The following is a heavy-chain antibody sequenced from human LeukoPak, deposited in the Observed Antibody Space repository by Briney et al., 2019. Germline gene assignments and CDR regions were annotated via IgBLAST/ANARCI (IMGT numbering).Heavy chain of an antibody. CDR1: GGSISSSSTYY. CDR3: ARGAVAGKMSWFDP. CDR2: SYYSGIT. D-gene: IGHD6-19*01. Sequence: PSETLSLTCTVSGGSISSSSTYYWGWIRQPPGKGLEWIGSSYYSGITYYNPSLKSRLTISVDTSKNQFSLKLSSVTAADTAVYYCARGAVAGKMSWFDPWGQGTLVPVSS. V-gene: IGHV4-39*01. J-gene: IGHJ5*02.